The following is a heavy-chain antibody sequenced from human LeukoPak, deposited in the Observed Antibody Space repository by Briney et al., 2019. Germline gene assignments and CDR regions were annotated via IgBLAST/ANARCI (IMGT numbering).Heavy chain of an antibody. D-gene: IGHD3-22*01. CDR2: ISYDGSNK. CDR3: ARDWLDRSLDY. CDR1: GFTFSSYA. Sequence: GRSLRLSCAASGFTFSSYAMHWVRQAPGKGLEWVAVISYDGSNKYYADSVKGRFTISRDNSKNTLYLQMNSLRAEDTAVYYCARDWLDRSLDYWGQGTLVTVSS. V-gene: IGHV3-30-3*01. J-gene: IGHJ4*02.